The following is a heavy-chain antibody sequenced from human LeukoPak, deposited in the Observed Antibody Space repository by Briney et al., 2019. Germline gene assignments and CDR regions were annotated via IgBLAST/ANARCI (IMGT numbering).Heavy chain of an antibody. Sequence: SETLSLTCTVSGGSVSSYYWSWIRQPPGKGLEWTGYIYTSGSTNYNPSLKSRVTISVDTSKNQFSLKLSSVTAADTAVYYCARGQYHLLYWYFDLWGRGTLVTVSS. CDR2: IYTSGST. D-gene: IGHD2-2*01. CDR3: ARGQYHLLYWYFDL. CDR1: GGSVSSYY. V-gene: IGHV4-4*09. J-gene: IGHJ2*01.